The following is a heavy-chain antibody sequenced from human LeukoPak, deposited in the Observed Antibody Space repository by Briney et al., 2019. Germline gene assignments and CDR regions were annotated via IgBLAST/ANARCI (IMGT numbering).Heavy chain of an antibody. V-gene: IGHV1-8*03. CDR3: ARSVAAAGTYRYYYYYMDV. J-gene: IGHJ6*03. Sequence: ASVKVSCKASGYTFTSYAMNWVRQATGQGLEWMGWMNPNSGNTGYAQKFQGRVTITRNTSISTAYMELSSLRSEDTAVYYCARSVAAAGTYRYYYYYMDVWGKGTTVTVSS. CDR1: GYTFTSYA. D-gene: IGHD6-13*01. CDR2: MNPNSGNT.